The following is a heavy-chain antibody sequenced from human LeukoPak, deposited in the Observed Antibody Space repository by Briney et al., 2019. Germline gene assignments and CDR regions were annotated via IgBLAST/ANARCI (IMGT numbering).Heavy chain of an antibody. Sequence: SETLSLTCAVYGGSFSGYYWSWIRQPPGKGLEWIGEINHSGSTNYNPSLKSRVTISVDTSKNQFSLKLSSVTAADTAVYYCARTGRVYCYDSSGPNSYFDYWGQGTLVTVSS. J-gene: IGHJ4*02. D-gene: IGHD3-22*01. V-gene: IGHV4-34*01. CDR2: INHSGST. CDR1: GGSFSGYY. CDR3: ARTGRVYCYDSSGPNSYFDY.